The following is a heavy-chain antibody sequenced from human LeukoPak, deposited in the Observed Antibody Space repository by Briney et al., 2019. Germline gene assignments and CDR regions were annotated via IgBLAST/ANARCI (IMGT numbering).Heavy chain of an antibody. CDR1: GGSISSSSYY. CDR3: ARQIAAADLFDY. CDR2: INYSGST. Sequence: SETLSLTCTVSGGSISSSSYYWGWIRQPPGKGLEWIGSINYSGSTYYNPSLKSRVTISVDTSKNQFSLKLSSVTAADTAVYYCARQIAAADLFDYWGQGTLVIVSS. V-gene: IGHV4-39*01. J-gene: IGHJ4*02. D-gene: IGHD6-13*01.